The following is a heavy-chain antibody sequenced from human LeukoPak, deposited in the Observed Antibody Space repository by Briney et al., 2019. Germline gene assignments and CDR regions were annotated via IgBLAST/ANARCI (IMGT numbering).Heavy chain of an antibody. J-gene: IGHJ4*02. CDR3: ARDLTVAGKSDY. CDR2: ISWNSGSI. V-gene: IGHV3-9*01. CDR1: GFTFDDYA. D-gene: IGHD6-19*01. Sequence: PGGSLRLSCAASGFTFDDYAMHWVRQAPGKGLEWVSGISWNSGSIGYADSVKGRFIISRDNAKNSLYLQMNSLRAEDTAVYYCARDLTVAGKSDYWGQGTLVTVSS.